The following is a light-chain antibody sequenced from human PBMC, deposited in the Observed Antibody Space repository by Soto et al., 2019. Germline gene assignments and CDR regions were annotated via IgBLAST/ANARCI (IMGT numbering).Light chain of an antibody. J-gene: IGKJ4*01. Sequence: DIQMTQSPSSLSASVGDRVTITCRASQGVGRWLAWYQQKPGKAPKLLIYAASTLQSGVPSRFSGSGSGREFTLTISSLQPEDFATYHCQQLNSYPIATFGGGTKVDIK. V-gene: IGKV1-9*01. CDR1: QGVGRW. CDR3: QQLNSYPIAT. CDR2: AAS.